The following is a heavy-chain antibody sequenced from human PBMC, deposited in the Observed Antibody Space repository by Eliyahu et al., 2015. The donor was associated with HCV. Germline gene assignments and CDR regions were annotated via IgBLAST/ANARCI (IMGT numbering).Heavy chain of an antibody. CDR2: IXPIFGTA. V-gene: IGHV1-69*06. CDR3: ARGGRASDYGGNCFDY. CDR1: GSTFSSYT. J-gene: IGHJ4*02. Sequence: EVKKPGSSVKISCKASGSTFSSYTISWVRQAPGQGLEWMGGIXPIFGTANYARRFQGRVAITADKSTNTAYMELSSLRSEDTAVYYCARGGRASDYGGNCFDYWGQGTLVTVSS. D-gene: IGHD4-23*01.